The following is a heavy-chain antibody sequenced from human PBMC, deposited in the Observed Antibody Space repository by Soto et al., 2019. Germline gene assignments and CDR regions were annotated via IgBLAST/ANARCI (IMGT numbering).Heavy chain of an antibody. CDR3: ASSVTIFGVSSYYGMDV. CDR1: GGTFSSYA. Sequence: SVKVSCKASGGTFSSYAISWVRQAPGQGLEWMGGIIPIFGTANYAQKFQGRVTITANESTSTAYMELSSLRSEDTAVYYCASSVTIFGVSSYYGMDVWGQGTTVTVSS. CDR2: IIPIFGTA. D-gene: IGHD3-3*01. V-gene: IGHV1-69*13. J-gene: IGHJ6*02.